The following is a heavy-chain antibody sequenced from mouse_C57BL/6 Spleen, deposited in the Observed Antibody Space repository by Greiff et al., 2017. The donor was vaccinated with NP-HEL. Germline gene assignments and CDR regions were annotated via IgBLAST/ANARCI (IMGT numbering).Heavy chain of an antibody. V-gene: IGHV3-6*01. CDR1: GYSITSGYY. CDR2: ISYDGSN. Sequence: VQLKQSGPGLVKPSQSLSLTCSVTGYSITSGYYWNWIRQFPGNKLEWMGYISYDGSNNYNPSLKNRISITRDTSKNQFFLKLNSVTTEDTATYYCARGHLFDYWGQGTTLTVSS. J-gene: IGHJ2*01. CDR3: ARGHLFDY.